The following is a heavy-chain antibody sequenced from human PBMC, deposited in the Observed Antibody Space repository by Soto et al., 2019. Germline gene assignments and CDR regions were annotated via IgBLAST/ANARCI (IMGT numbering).Heavy chain of an antibody. CDR1: GYTFRNHG. Sequence: QVQLVQSGGEVKKPGASVTVSCKTSGYTFRNHGIDWVRQAPGQGLEWLGWVSSYNGNTNYAYKLTDRVIMTTDASTSTAYLELSILTSDDTAVYYCAREVEGSYSPVDYWGQGTLVTVSA. V-gene: IGHV1-18*01. J-gene: IGHJ4*02. CDR2: VSSYNGNT. CDR3: AREVEGSYSPVDY. D-gene: IGHD3-10*01.